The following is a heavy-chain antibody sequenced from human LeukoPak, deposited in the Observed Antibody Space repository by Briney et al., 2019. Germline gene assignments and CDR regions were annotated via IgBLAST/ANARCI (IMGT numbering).Heavy chain of an antibody. D-gene: IGHD6-19*01. V-gene: IGHV1/OR15-3*02. J-gene: IGHJ4*02. CDR2: INAGNGNT. CDR1: GYTFTDYY. Sequence: ASVKVSCKASGYTFTDYYIHWVRQAPGQGLEWMGWINAGNGNTKYSQKFQGRVTITRDTSASTAYMELSSLRSEDTAVYYCARDLYDSSGWYDYWGQGTLVTVSS. CDR3: ARDLYDSSGWYDY.